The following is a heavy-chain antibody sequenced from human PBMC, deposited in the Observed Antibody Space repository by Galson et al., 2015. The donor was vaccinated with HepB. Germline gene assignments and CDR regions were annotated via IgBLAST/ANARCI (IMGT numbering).Heavy chain of an antibody. D-gene: IGHD1-26*01. CDR2: INPNSGGT. CDR3: ARVASKGANNWFDP. V-gene: IGHV1-2*06. J-gene: IGHJ5*02. CDR1: GYTFTGYY. Sequence: SVKVSCKASGYTFTGYYMHWVRQAPGQGLEWMGRINPNSGGTNYAQKFQSRVTMTRDTSISTAYMELSRLRSDDTAVYYCARVASKGANNWFDPWGQGTLVTVSS.